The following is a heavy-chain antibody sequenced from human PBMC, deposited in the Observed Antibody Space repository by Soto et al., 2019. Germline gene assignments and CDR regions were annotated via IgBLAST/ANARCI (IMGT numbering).Heavy chain of an antibody. D-gene: IGHD1-26*01. CDR1: GYTFTSYD. Sequence: QVQLVQSGAVVKKPGASVKVSCKASGYTFTSYDMNWVRQATGQGLEWMGWMNPNSGNTGYAQKFQGRVTMTRNTAINTAYMELSSLSSEDTAVYYCAIVGARPPDYWGQGTLVTVSS. J-gene: IGHJ4*02. V-gene: IGHV1-8*02. CDR2: MNPNSGNT. CDR3: AIVGARPPDY.